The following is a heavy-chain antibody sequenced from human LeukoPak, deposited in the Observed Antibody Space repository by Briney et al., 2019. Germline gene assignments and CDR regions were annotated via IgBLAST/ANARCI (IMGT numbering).Heavy chain of an antibody. D-gene: IGHD6-6*01. J-gene: IGHJ4*02. V-gene: IGHV4-34*01. CDR3: ARGQLGPFDY. CDR1: GGSFSGYY. Sequence: SETLSLTCAVYGGSFSGYYWSWIRQPPGKGLEWIGEINHSGSTNYNPSLKSRVTISVDTSKNQFSLKLSSATAADTAVYYCARGQLGPFDYWGQGTLVTVSS. CDR2: INHSGST.